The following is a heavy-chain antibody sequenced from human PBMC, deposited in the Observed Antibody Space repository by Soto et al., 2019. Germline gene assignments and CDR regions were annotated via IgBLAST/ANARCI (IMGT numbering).Heavy chain of an antibody. D-gene: IGHD5-12*01. CDR1: GFSLSNARMG. CDR2: IFSNDEK. Sequence: QVTLKESGPVLVKPRETLTLTCTVSGFSLSNARMGVSWIRQPPGKALEWLAHIFSNDEKSYSTSLKSRLTISKDTSKSQVVLTMTNMDPGDTATYYCARVVGFEIYYYYYYYMDVWGKGTTVTVSS. J-gene: IGHJ6*03. CDR3: ARVVGFEIYYYYYYYMDV. V-gene: IGHV2-26*01.